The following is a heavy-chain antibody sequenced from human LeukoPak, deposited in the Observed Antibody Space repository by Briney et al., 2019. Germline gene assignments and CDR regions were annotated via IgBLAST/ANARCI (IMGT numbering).Heavy chain of an antibody. CDR3: ARDGTYYYGSGSYLIDY. V-gene: IGHV3-66*01. Sequence: PGGSLRLSCAASGFTVSSNYMSWVRQAPGKGLEWVSVIYSGGSTYYADSVKGRFTISRDNSENTLYLQMNSLRAEDTAVYYCARDGTYYYGSGSYLIDYWGQGTLVTVSS. D-gene: IGHD3-10*01. J-gene: IGHJ4*02. CDR1: GFTVSSNY. CDR2: IYSGGST.